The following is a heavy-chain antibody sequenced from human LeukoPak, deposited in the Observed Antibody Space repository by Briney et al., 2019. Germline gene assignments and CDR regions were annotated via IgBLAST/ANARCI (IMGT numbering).Heavy chain of an antibody. CDR3: ARVYSSSSGKTFDY. CDR1: GFTFSSYE. CDR2: ISSSGSPI. J-gene: IGHJ4*02. V-gene: IGHV3-48*03. D-gene: IGHD6-6*01. Sequence: GESLRLSCAASGFTFSSYEMNWVRQAPGKGLEWVSYISSSGSPIYYADSVKGRFTISRDNARNSLYLQVNSLRAEDTAVYYCARVYSSSSGKTFDYWGQGTLVTVSS.